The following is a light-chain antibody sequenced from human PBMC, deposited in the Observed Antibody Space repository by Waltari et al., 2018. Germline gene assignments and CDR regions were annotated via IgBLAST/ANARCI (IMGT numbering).Light chain of an antibody. V-gene: IGKV1-39*01. J-gene: IGKJ2*01. CDR3: QQSYSTQYT. Sequence: DIQMTQSPSSLSASVGDRVTITCQASQSISNDLSWYQQKPGRAPNLLISGASSLQSGVPSRFSGSASGTDFTLTISSLQPEDFATYYCQQSYSTQYTFGQGTKLEIK. CDR2: GAS. CDR1: QSISND.